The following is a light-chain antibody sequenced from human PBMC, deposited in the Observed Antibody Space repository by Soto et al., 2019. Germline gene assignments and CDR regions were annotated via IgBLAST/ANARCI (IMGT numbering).Light chain of an antibody. J-gene: IGKJ4*01. CDR3: LQHNSYPLT. CDR1: QGINNH. Sequence: DIQMTQSPSAMSASVGDSITITCRASQGINNHLVWFQQKPGKVPQRLIYAASRLQSGVPSTFSGSGSGTEFTHTISSLQPEDSATYYCLQHNSYPLTFGGGTKVEI. CDR2: AAS. V-gene: IGKV1-17*03.